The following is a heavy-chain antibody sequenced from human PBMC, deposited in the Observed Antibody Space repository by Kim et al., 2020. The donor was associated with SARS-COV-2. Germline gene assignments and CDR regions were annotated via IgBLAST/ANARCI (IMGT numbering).Heavy chain of an antibody. V-gene: IGHV4-31*03. CDR3: ARVLEAYDDSYTSTYYFDY. CDR1: GASINSAGYY. D-gene: IGHD2-21*01. Sequence: SETLSLTCTVSGASINSAGYYWSWIRQSPGKGLEWIGYVYYTGSAYYNLSLKSRFTISIDTSRDQFSLKLNSVTAADTAVYYCARVLEAYDDSYTSTYYFDYWGQGTPVTVSS. CDR2: VYYTGSA. J-gene: IGHJ4*02.